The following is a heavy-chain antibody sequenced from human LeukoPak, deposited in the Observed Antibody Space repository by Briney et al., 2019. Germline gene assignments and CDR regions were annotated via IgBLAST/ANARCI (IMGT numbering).Heavy chain of an antibody. CDR3: ARRNYYDTGGAFDI. CDR2: IKQGGSEK. V-gene: IGHV3-7*01. Sequence: GGSLRLSCAASGFTFSSYWMSWVRQAPGKGLEWVANIKQGGSEKYYVDSVKGRFTISRDNSKNSLYLQMNSLRAEDTAVYYCARRNYYDTGGAFDIWGQGTMVTVSS. CDR1: GFTFSSYW. J-gene: IGHJ3*02. D-gene: IGHD3-22*01.